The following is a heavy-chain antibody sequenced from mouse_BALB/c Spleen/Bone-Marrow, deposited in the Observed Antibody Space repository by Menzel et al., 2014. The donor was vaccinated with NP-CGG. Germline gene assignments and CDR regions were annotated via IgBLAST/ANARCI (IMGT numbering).Heavy chain of an antibody. V-gene: IGHV2-9*02. J-gene: IGHJ4*01. CDR1: GFSLTSYG. Sequence: VNVVESGPGLVAPSQSLSITCTVSGFSLTSYGVHWVRQPPGKGLEWLGVIWAGGSTNYNSALMSRPSISKDNSKSQVFLKMNSLQTDDTAMYYCARGSLLRLRYYAMDYWGQGTSVTVSS. CDR3: ARGSLLRLRYYAMDY. D-gene: IGHD1-2*01. CDR2: IWAGGST.